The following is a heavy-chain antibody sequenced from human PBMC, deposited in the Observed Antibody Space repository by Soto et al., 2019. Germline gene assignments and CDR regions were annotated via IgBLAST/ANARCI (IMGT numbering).Heavy chain of an antibody. J-gene: IGHJ6*02. CDR1: RFTISGHA. V-gene: IGHV3-30*03. D-gene: IGHD2-15*01. Sequence: GSLRLSCAASRFTISGHAMHWVRQAPGKGLEWLAVISYDGSDKFYGDSVKGRFTISRDNSKNTLFLQVNSLREEDTAVYYCASEYCSGGSCYYYGMDVWGQGTTVTVSS. CDR2: ISYDGSDK. CDR3: ASEYCSGGSCYYYGMDV.